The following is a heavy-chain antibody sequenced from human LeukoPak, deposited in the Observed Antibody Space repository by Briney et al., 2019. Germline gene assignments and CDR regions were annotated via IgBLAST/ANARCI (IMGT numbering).Heavy chain of an antibody. D-gene: IGHD5-24*01. Sequence: SETLSLTCTVSGGSISSGSYYWGWIRQPAGKGLEWIGRIYTSGSTNYNPSLKSRVTISVDTSKNQFSLKLSSVTAADTAVNYCAREMATLVDYWGQGTLVTDSP. CDR2: IYTSGST. J-gene: IGHJ4*02. V-gene: IGHV4-61*02. CDR1: GGSISSGSYY. CDR3: AREMATLVDY.